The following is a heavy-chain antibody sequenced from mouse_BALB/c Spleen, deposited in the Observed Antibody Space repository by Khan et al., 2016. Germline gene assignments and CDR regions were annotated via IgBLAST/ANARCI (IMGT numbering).Heavy chain of an antibody. CDR2: IHYSGST. V-gene: IGHV3-1*02. Sequence: EVQLQESGPDLVKPSQSLSLTCTVTGYSITSGYSWHWIRQFPGNKLEWMGYIHYSGSTNYNQSLKSRIPITRDTSKNRFFLQLNSVTTEDTATYYCARYDYDYAMDYWGQGTSVTVSS. J-gene: IGHJ4*01. CDR3: ARYDYDYAMDY. CDR1: GYSITSGYS. D-gene: IGHD2-4*01.